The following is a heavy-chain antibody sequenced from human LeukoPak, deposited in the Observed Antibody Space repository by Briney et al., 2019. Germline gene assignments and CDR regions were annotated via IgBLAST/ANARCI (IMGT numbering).Heavy chain of an antibody. D-gene: IGHD5-18*01. J-gene: IGHJ4*02. CDR2: IWYDGSNK. CDR3: ARKKHVRYNYGLAY. Sequence: GESLKISCAASGFTFSSYVMHWVRQAPGKGLEWVAVIWYDGSNKYYADSVKGRFSISRDNSKNTLYLQMNSLRAEDTAVYYCARKKHVRYNYGLAYWGQGTLVTVSS. V-gene: IGHV3-33*01. CDR1: GFTFSSYV.